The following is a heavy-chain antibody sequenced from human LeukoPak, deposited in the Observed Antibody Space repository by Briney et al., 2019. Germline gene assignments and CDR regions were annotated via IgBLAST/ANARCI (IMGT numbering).Heavy chain of an antibody. D-gene: IGHD2-2*01. CDR2: IYTSGST. V-gene: IGHV4-4*09. CDR3: ARQKCTSTSCLTKNAFDI. J-gene: IGHJ3*02. CDR1: GSISGYY. Sequence: SETLSHTCTVSGSISGYYWSWIRQPPGKGLEWIGYIYTSGSTNYNHSLESRVTISVDTSKNQFSLDLSSVTAADTAVYYCARQKCTSTSCLTKNAFDIWGQGTMVTVSS.